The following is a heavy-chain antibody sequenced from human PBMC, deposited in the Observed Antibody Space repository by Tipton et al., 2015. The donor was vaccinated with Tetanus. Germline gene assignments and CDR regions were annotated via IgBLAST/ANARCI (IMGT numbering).Heavy chain of an antibody. CDR1: GGSISNSEYY. J-gene: IGHJ3*02. Sequence: TLSLTCSLSGGSISNSEYYWAWIRQPPGKGLEWIGSVFDSGTSYYNPSLKSRVTISVDTSKNQFSLKLSSVTAADTAVYYCARIGWLQQNKPAFDIWGQGTVVTVSS. CDR3: ARIGWLQQNKPAFDI. D-gene: IGHD6-19*01. V-gene: IGHV4-39*07. CDR2: VFDSGTS.